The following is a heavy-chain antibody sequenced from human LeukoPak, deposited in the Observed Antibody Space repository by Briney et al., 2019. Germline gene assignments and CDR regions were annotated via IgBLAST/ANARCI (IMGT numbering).Heavy chain of an antibody. V-gene: IGHV3-30-3*01. CDR2: ISYDGSNK. J-gene: IGHJ3*02. CDR1: GITFSTYW. CDR3: ARDFYLGAAAGSRHAFDI. Sequence: PGGSLRLSCAASGITFSTYWMSWVRQAPGKGLEWVAVISYDGSNKYYADSVKGRFTISRDNSKNTLYLQMNSLRAEDTAVYYCARDFYLGAAAGSRHAFDIWGQGTMVTVSS. D-gene: IGHD6-13*01.